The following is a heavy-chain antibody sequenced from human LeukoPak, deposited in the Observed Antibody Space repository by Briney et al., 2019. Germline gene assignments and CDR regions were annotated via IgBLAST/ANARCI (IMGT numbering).Heavy chain of an antibody. CDR2: INHSGST. CDR1: GGSFSGYY. D-gene: IGHD1-26*01. V-gene: IGHV4-34*01. J-gene: IGHJ3*02. Sequence: PSETLSLTCAVYGGSFSGYYWSWIRQPPGKGLEWIGEINHSGSTNYNPSLKSRVTISVDTSKNQFSLKLSSVTAADTAVYYCASDIVGAIGSAFDIWGQGTMVTVSS. CDR3: ASDIVGAIGSAFDI.